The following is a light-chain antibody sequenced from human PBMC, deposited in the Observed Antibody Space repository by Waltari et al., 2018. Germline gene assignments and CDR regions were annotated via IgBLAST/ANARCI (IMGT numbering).Light chain of an antibody. CDR2: RNT. CDR3: AAWDDSLRNWV. V-gene: IGLV1-47*01. Sequence: QSVLTQPPSASGTPGQRVSISCSGTSSNIENNFVFCYQQFPGTAPKLLSYRNTHRPSGAPDRFSGSKSGTSASLAISGLRSEDEADYYCAAWDDSLRNWVFGGGTKLTVL. CDR1: SSNIENNF. J-gene: IGLJ3*02.